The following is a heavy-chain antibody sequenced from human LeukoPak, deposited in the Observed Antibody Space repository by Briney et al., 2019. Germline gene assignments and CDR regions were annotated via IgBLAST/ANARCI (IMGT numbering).Heavy chain of an antibody. Sequence: ASVKVSCKASGYTFTNYYMHWVRQAPGQGLEWMGWINPNSGGTNYAQKFQGRVTMTRDTSISTAYMELSRLRSDDTAVYYCARGRGWGSSVRHHYYYMDVWGKGTTVTVSS. CDR2: INPNSGGT. D-gene: IGHD2-2*01. CDR3: ARGRGWGSSVRHHYYYMDV. V-gene: IGHV1-2*02. CDR1: GYTFTNYY. J-gene: IGHJ6*03.